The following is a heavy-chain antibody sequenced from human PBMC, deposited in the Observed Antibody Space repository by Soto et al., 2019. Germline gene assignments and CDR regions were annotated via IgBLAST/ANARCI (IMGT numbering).Heavy chain of an antibody. CDR1: GFTFSNYN. CDR3: ATGSDALDI. Sequence: EVQLVESGGGLVKPGGSLRLSCAGSGFTFSNYNMNWVRQAPGKGLEWVSSISSSRRYIYYADSVKGRFTISRDIAKNSLSLQMNSLRAEDTAVYYCATGSDALDIWGQGTMVTVSS. D-gene: IGHD1-1*01. CDR2: ISSSRRYI. J-gene: IGHJ3*02. V-gene: IGHV3-21*01.